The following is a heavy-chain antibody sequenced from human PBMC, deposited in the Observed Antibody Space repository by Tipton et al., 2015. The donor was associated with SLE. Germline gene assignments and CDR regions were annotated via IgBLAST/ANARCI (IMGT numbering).Heavy chain of an antibody. D-gene: IGHD4-23*01. V-gene: IGHV3-23*01. CDR1: EFTFDNYA. CDR2: VSGGGGST. Sequence: SLRLSCAASEFTFDNYAMSWVRQAPGKGLEWVAAVSGGGGSTYYADSVKGRFTISRDNSKNTLYLQMNSLRAEDTAMYYCATKKGGNSLVGAFDIWGQGTMVTVSS. J-gene: IGHJ3*02. CDR3: ATKKGGNSLVGAFDI.